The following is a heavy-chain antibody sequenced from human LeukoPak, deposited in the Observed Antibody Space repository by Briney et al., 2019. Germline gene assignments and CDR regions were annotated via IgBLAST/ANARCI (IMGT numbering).Heavy chain of an antibody. V-gene: IGHV4-59*12. CDR1: GGSISSYY. J-gene: IGHJ6*03. D-gene: IGHD4-11*01. Sequence: PSETLSLTCTVSGGSISSYYWSWIRQPPGKGLEWIGYIYYSGSTNYNPSLKSRVTISVDTSKNQFSLKLSSVTAADTAVYYCAREGKDDYSTSYYYYMDVWGKGTTVTVSS. CDR3: AREGKDDYSTSYYYYMDV. CDR2: IYYSGST.